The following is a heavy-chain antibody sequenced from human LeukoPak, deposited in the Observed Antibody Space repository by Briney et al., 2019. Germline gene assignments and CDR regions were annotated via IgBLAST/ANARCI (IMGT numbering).Heavy chain of an antibody. CDR1: GGSISSFY. Sequence: SETLSLTCTVSGGSISSFYWGWIRQPPGKGLERIGHMHSSGNTNYNPSLKSRITMSVDTSKNQFSLKLSSVTAADTAIYWCAGVLRVEMVINYWGQGTLVTVSS. J-gene: IGHJ4*02. V-gene: IGHV4-59*01. CDR3: AGVLRVEMVINY. CDR2: MHSSGNT. D-gene: IGHD3-22*01.